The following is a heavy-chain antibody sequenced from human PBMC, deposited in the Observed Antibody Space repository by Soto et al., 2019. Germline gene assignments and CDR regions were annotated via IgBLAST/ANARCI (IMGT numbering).Heavy chain of an antibody. V-gene: IGHV3-23*01. CDR2: ISGSGGST. D-gene: IGHD1-1*01. CDR1: GFTFSSYA. CDR3: AKDYGRTALGGKERRVGSWFDP. J-gene: IGHJ5*02. Sequence: GGSLRLSCAASGFTFSSYAMSWVRQAPGKGLEWVSAISGSGGSTYYADSVKGRFTISRDNSKNTLYLQMNSLRAEDTAVYYCAKDYGRTALGGKERRVGSWFDPWGQGTLVTVSS.